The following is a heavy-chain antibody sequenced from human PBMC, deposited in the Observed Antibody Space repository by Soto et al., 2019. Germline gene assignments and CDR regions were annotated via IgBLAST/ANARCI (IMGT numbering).Heavy chain of an antibody. Sequence: ASVKVSCKASGYTFTGYYMHWVRQAPGQGLEWMGWINPNSGGTNYAQKFQGWVTMTRDTSISTAYMELSRLRSDDTAVYYCARELSSSSSGYYYYYMDAWGKGTTVTVSS. CDR1: GYTFTGYY. J-gene: IGHJ6*03. V-gene: IGHV1-2*04. CDR2: INPNSGGT. D-gene: IGHD6-6*01. CDR3: ARELSSSSSGYYYYYMDA.